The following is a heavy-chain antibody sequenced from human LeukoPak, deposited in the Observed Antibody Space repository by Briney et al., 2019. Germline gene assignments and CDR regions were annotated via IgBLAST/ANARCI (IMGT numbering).Heavy chain of an antibody. CDR3: AKLGLGARRLWYFDL. CDR2: ISGSGGST. D-gene: IGHD3/OR15-3a*01. J-gene: IGHJ2*01. V-gene: IGHV3-23*01. Sequence: GGSLRLSCAASGFTFSSYAMSWVRQAPGKGLEWVSAISGSGGSTYFADSVEGRFTISRDNSKNTLYLQMNSLRADDTAVYYCAKLGLGARRLWYFDLWGRGTLVTVSS. CDR1: GFTFSSYA.